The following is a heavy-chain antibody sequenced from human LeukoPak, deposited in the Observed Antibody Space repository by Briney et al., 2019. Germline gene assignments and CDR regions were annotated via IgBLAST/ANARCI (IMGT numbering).Heavy chain of an antibody. CDR3: ASPKTPSGSYGDFDY. CDR1: GLSFSDYY. J-gene: IGHJ4*02. V-gene: IGHV3-11*01. D-gene: IGHD1-26*01. Sequence: GGSLRLSCAASGLSFSDYYMSWIRQAPGKGLEWVSYISGSGSTTSYADSVKGRFTISRDNAKNSLYLQMNSLRAEDTAVYYCASPKTPSGSYGDFDYWGQGTLVTVSS. CDR2: ISGSGSTT.